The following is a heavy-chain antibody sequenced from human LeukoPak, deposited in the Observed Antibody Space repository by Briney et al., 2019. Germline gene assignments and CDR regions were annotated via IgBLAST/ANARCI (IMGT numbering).Heavy chain of an antibody. CDR2: ISGSSGTI. V-gene: IGHV3-48*02. D-gene: IGHD6-13*01. CDR3: ARVGSSWLNFDY. CDR1: GFTFSSYS. J-gene: IGHJ4*02. Sequence: GGSLRLSCAAPGFTFSSYSMNWVRQAPGKGLEWVSYISGSSGTISYADSVKGRFTISRDNAKNSLYLQMNSLRDEDTAIYYCARVGSSWLNFDYWGQGTLVTVSS.